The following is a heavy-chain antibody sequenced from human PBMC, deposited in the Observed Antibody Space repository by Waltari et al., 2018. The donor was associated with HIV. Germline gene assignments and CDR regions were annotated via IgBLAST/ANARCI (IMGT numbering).Heavy chain of an antibody. CDR1: GFPFSSYG. D-gene: IGHD6-19*01. Sequence: QVQLVESGGGVVQPGRSLRLSCAASGFPFSSYGMHWVRQAPGKGLEWVAVISYYGDNKYYADSVKGRFTISRDNSKNTLYLQMNSLRVEDTAVYYCAKGASGWSPGYWGQGTLVTVSS. J-gene: IGHJ4*02. CDR3: AKGASGWSPGY. CDR2: ISYYGDNK. V-gene: IGHV3-30*18.